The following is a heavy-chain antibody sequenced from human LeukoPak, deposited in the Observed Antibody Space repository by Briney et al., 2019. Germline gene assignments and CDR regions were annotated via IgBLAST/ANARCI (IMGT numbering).Heavy chain of an antibody. V-gene: IGHV3-30*02. Sequence: GGSLRLSCAASGFTFSSYGMHWVRQAPGKGLEWVAVIWYDGSNKYYADSVKGRFTISRDNSKNTLYLQMNSLRAEDTAVYYCAAGEFLEWSPLDYWGQGTLVTVSS. CDR3: AAGEFLEWSPLDY. J-gene: IGHJ4*02. CDR2: IWYDGSNK. CDR1: GFTFSSYG. D-gene: IGHD3-3*01.